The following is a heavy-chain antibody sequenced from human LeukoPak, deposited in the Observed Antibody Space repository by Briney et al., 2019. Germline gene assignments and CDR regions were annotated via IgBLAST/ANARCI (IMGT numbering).Heavy chain of an antibody. CDR1: GGPISSGDYY. Sequence: SQTLSLTCTVSGGPISSGDYYWSWIRQPPGKGLEWIGYIYYSGSTYYNPSLKSRVTISVDTSKNQFSLKLSSVTAADTAVYYCASTAAGYYYYGMDVWGQGTTVTVSS. J-gene: IGHJ6*02. D-gene: IGHD6-13*01. CDR3: ASTAAGYYYYGMDV. CDR2: IYYSGST. V-gene: IGHV4-30-4*08.